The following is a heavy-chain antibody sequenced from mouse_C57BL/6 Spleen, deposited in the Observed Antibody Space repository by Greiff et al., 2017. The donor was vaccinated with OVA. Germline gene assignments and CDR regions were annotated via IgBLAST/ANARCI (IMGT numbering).Heavy chain of an antibody. CDR1: GYTFTSYW. D-gene: IGHD1-1*01. J-gene: IGHJ4*01. CDR2: IYPGSGST. V-gene: IGHV1-55*01. CDR3: ARYYGSSLYYAMDY. Sequence: VKLQQPGAELVKPGASVKMSCKASGYTFTSYWITWVKQRPGQGLEWIGDIYPGSGSTNYNEKFKSKATLTVDTSSSTAYMQLSSLTSEDSAVYYCARYYGSSLYYAMDYWGQGTSVTVSS.